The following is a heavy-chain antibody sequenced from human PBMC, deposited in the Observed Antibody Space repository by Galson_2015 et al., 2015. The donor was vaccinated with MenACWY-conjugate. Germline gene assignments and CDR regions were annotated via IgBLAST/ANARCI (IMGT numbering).Heavy chain of an antibody. CDR3: ARAKEQWLSKTFDV. J-gene: IGHJ3*01. Sequence: SLRLSCATSGFTFSNSWMGWVRQAPGKGLEWVANLKHDGSGKFYVDSVKGRFIISRDNAKNSLYLQMDSLRAEDTAVYFCARAKEQWLSKTFDVWGQGTLVTASS. CDR1: GFTFSNSW. V-gene: IGHV3-7*01. CDR2: LKHDGSGK. D-gene: IGHD6-19*01.